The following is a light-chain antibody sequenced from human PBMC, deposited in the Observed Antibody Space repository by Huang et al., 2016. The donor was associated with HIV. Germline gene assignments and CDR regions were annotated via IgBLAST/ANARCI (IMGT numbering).Light chain of an antibody. Sequence: EIVLTQSPATLSLSPGDRATLSCRASQSVENSLAWYQQKPGQPPRLLMYAAPIRATGIPARFSGSGSGTDFTLTISSLEPDDFAVYYCQQRSKWPPVYTFGQGTKLEIK. J-gene: IGKJ2*01. CDR1: QSVENS. CDR3: QQRSKWPPVYT. CDR2: AAP. V-gene: IGKV3-11*01.